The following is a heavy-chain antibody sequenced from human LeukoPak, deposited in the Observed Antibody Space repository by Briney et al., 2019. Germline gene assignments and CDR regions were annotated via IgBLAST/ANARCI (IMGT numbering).Heavy chain of an antibody. V-gene: IGHV3-9*01. D-gene: IGHD1-1*01. CDR3: ARQRYSDY. J-gene: IGHJ4*02. CDR1: GFTFDDYA. Sequence: GRSLRLSCAASGFTFDDYAMHWVRQAPGKGLEWVSGISWNSGSIGYADSVKGRFTISRDNAKNSLYLQLNSLRAEDTAVYFCARQRYSDYWGQGTLVTVSS. CDR2: ISWNSGSI.